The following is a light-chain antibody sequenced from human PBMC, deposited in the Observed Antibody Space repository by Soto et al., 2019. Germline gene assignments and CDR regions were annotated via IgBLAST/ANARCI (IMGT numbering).Light chain of an antibody. J-gene: IGKJ2*01. CDR3: QQYYSHYHT. CDR2: WAS. V-gene: IGKV4-1*01. CDR1: QTVLHNS. Sequence: DIVMTQSPDSLAVSLGERATINCKSSQTVLHNSLAWYQQKPGHPPKLLIYWASTRESGVPDRFSGSGSGTDFTLTINSLQAEDVAVYYCQQYYSHYHTFGQGTKLEIK.